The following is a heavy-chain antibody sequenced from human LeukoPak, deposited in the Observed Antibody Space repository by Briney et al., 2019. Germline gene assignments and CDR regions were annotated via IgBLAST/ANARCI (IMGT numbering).Heavy chain of an antibody. V-gene: IGHV3-21*01. CDR1: GFTFSSYS. Sequence: GGSLRLSCAASGFTFSSYSMNWVRQAPGKGLEWVSSISSSSSYIYYADSVKGRFTISRDNAKNSLYLQMNSLRAEDTAVYYCARDRGNYYDSSGFPAYWGQGTLVTVSS. D-gene: IGHD3-22*01. CDR3: ARDRGNYYDSSGFPAY. CDR2: ISSSSSYI. J-gene: IGHJ4*02.